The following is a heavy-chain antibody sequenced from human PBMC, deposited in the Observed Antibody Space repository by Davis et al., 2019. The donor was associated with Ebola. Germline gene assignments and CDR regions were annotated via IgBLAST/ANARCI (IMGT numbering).Heavy chain of an antibody. Sequence: ASVKVSCKASGYTFTGYYMHWVRQAPGQGLEWMGWINPNSGGTNYAQKFQGRVTMTRDTSISTAYMELSSLRSEDTAVYYCAREFVVVTATTVRDWYFDLWGRGTLVTVSS. CDR1: GYTFTGYY. J-gene: IGHJ2*01. CDR3: AREFVVVTATTVRDWYFDL. CDR2: INPNSGGT. V-gene: IGHV1-2*02. D-gene: IGHD2-21*02.